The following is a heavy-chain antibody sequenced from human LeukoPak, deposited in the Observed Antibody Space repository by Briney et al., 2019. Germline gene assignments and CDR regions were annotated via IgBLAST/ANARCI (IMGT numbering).Heavy chain of an antibody. CDR1: GFTFSNSA. V-gene: IGHV3-23*01. J-gene: IGHJ4*02. CDR3: AKDGGDFWSGYYRVY. CDR2: LSGSGITT. D-gene: IGHD3-3*01. Sequence: GGSLRLSCAASGFTFSNSAMSWVRQAPGKGLEWVSTLSGSGITTYYADSVKGWFTISRDNSKNTLYLQMNSLRAEDTAVYYCAKDGGDFWSGYYRVYWGQGTLVTVSS.